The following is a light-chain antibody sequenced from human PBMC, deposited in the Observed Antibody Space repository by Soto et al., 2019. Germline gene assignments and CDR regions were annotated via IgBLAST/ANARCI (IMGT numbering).Light chain of an antibody. CDR2: GNN. V-gene: IGLV1-40*01. Sequence: QPVMTQPPSVSGAPGQRITISCTGSSSNIGAPYDVHWYQQLPGSAPKLLIYGNNNRPSGVPDRFSGSKSGTSASLAITGLQAEDEADYYCQSFDNSLSGFFVFGTGTKLTVL. J-gene: IGLJ1*01. CDR3: QSFDNSLSGFFV. CDR1: SSNIGAPYD.